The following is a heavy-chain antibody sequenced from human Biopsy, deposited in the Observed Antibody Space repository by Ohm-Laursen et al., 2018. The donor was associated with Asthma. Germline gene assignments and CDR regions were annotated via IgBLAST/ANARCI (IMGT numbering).Heavy chain of an antibody. Sequence: GASVKVSCKFSGYSLTDLSMHWVRQAPGQGLEWMGGHDHEEGGTVNARRFKGRVTMTEGTSTDTAYMELSSLSSDDTAVYYCASDFPKDYVRYNFQFWGQGTLVTVSS. CDR3: ASDFPKDYVRYNFQF. J-gene: IGHJ4*02. V-gene: IGHV1-24*01. CDR2: HDHEEGGT. D-gene: IGHD4-17*01. CDR1: GYSLTDLS.